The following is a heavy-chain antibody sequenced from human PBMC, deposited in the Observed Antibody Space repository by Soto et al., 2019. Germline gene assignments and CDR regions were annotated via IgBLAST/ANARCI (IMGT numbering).Heavy chain of an antibody. J-gene: IGHJ6*02. V-gene: IGHV3-33*01. D-gene: IGHD2-2*02. CDR2: IWYDGSNK. Sequence: QVQLVESGGGVVQPGRSLRLSCAASGFTFSSYGMHWVRQAPGKGLEWVAVIWYDGSNKYYADSVKGRFTISRDNSKNTLYLQMNSLRAEDTAVYYCERAGCSSTSCYMGYYYYGMDVWGQGTTVTVSS. CDR3: ERAGCSSTSCYMGYYYYGMDV. CDR1: GFTFSSYG.